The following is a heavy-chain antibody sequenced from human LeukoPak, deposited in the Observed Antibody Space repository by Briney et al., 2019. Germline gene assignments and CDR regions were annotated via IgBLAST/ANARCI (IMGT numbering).Heavy chain of an antibody. V-gene: IGHV1-18*01. J-gene: IGHJ4*02. CDR1: GYTFTSYG. D-gene: IGHD6-19*01. CDR3: ARDLYSSGWSLADY. Sequence: ASVKVSCKASGYTFTSYGISWVRQAPGQGLERMGWISAYNGNTNYAQKLQGRVTMTTDTSTSTAYMELRSLRSDDTAVYYCARDLYSSGWSLADYWGQGTLVTVSS. CDR2: ISAYNGNT.